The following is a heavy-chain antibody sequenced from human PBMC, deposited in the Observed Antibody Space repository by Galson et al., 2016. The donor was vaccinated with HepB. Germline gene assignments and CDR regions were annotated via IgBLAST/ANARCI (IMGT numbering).Heavy chain of an antibody. Sequence: ETLSLTCAVSGGSISSSNWWSWVRQPPGKGLEWIGEIYHSGSTNYNPSLKSRVTISIDNSKNQFSLKLNSVTAADTAVYSCARGGGGFLQWPHGFDIWGQGTMVTVPS. CDR3: ARGGGGFLQWPHGFDI. CDR2: IYHSGST. V-gene: IGHV4-4*01. D-gene: IGHD3-3*01. CDR1: GGSISSSNW. J-gene: IGHJ3*02.